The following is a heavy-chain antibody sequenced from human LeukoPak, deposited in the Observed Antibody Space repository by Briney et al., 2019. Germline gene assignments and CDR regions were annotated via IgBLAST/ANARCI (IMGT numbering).Heavy chain of an antibody. D-gene: IGHD1-26*01. Sequence: SETLSLTCTVSGGSISSYYWSWIRQPPGKGLEWIGYIYYSGSTNYNPSLKSRVTISVDTSKNQFSLRLNSVTAADTAVYYCARSGSYHNNFDYWGQGTLVTVSS. CDR3: ARSGSYHNNFDY. CDR1: GGSISSYY. V-gene: IGHV4-59*01. J-gene: IGHJ4*02. CDR2: IYYSGST.